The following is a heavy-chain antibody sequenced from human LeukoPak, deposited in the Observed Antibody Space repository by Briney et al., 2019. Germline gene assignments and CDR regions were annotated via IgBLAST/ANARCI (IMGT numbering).Heavy chain of an antibody. V-gene: IGHV1-8*03. CDR1: GYTFTSYD. Sequence: ASVKVSCKASGYTFTSYDINWVRQATGRGLEWMGWMNPNSGNTGYAQKFQGRVTITRNTSISTAYMELSSLRSEDTAVYYCARDLYSTTWHPSPIDYWGQGTLVTVSS. D-gene: IGHD6-13*01. CDR2: MNPNSGNT. CDR3: ARDLYSTTWHPSPIDY. J-gene: IGHJ4*02.